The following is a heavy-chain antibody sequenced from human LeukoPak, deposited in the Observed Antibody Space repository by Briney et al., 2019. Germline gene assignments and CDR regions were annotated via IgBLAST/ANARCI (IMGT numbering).Heavy chain of an antibody. V-gene: IGHV3-7*01. D-gene: IGHD3-10*01. CDR3: ARFCGFGYYFDY. CDR1: GFTFSYHW. CDR2: IKNDGTVK. J-gene: IGHJ4*02. Sequence: GGSLRLSCAASGFTFSYHWMTWVRQAPGKGLEWVANIKNDGTVKNYVDSVKGRFTISRDNAKNSLYLQMNSLRAEDTAVYYCARFCGFGYYFDYWGQGTLVTVSS.